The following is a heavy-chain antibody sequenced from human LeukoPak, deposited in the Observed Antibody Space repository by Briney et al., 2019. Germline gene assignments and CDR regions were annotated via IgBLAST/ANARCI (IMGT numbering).Heavy chain of an antibody. Sequence: PSETLSLTCTVSGGSISSGSYYWGWIRQPPGQGLEWIGGEFYSGITYYNPSLKSRVTISVDTSKNQFSLKLSSVTATDTAVYYCARSGYSYVYPPYVDSWGQGALVTVS. D-gene: IGHD5-18*01. CDR3: ARSGYSYVYPPYVDS. V-gene: IGHV4-39*01. CDR2: EFYSGIT. J-gene: IGHJ4*02. CDR1: GGSISSGSYY.